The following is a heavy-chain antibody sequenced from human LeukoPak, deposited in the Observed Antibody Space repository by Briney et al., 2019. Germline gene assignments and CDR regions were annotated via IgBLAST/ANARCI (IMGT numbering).Heavy chain of an antibody. CDR2: IYSGGST. CDR3: AIEMATTQYYFDY. Sequence: GGSLRLSCAASGFTVSSNYMSWVRQAPGKGLEWVSVIYSGGSTYYADSVKGRFTFSRDNSKNTLYLQMNSLRAEDTAVYYCAIEMATTQYYFDYWGQGTLVTVSS. D-gene: IGHD5-24*01. J-gene: IGHJ4*02. V-gene: IGHV3-66*01. CDR1: GFTVSSNY.